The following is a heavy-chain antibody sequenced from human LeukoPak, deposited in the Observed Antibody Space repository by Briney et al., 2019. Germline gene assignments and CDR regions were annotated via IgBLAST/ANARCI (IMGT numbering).Heavy chain of an antibody. D-gene: IGHD3-3*01. J-gene: IGHJ4*02. CDR3: AKTGPSGKKIRFLEWLPKGHYFDY. Sequence: PGGSLRLSCAASGFTFSSNGMHWVRQAPGKGLEWVAVISYDGSNKHYADSVKGRFTISRDNSKNTLYLQMNSLRAEDTAVYYCAKTGPSGKKIRFLEWLPKGHYFDYWGQGTLVTVSS. CDR1: GFTFSSNG. V-gene: IGHV3-30*18. CDR2: ISYDGSNK.